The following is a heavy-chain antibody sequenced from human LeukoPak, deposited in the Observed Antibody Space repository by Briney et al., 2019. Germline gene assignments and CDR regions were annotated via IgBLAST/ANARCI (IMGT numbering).Heavy chain of an antibody. CDR3: ARESSGNYYNPLGYMDV. CDR1: GGSICIYY. CDR2: IFTSGIT. Sequence: PSETLSLTCTVSGGSICIYYWNWIRQPAGKGLEWIGRIFTSGITNYDPSLKSRVTMSVDTSKNQFSLNLSSVTAADTAVYYCARESSGNYYNPLGYMDVWGKGTTVTVSS. V-gene: IGHV4-4*07. J-gene: IGHJ6*03. D-gene: IGHD3-10*01.